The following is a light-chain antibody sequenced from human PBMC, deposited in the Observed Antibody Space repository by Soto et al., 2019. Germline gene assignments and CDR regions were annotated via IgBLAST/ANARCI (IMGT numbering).Light chain of an antibody. Sequence: EIVMTQSPATLSVSPGERATLSCRASQSVSTFLAWYQQKPGQVPRLLISEASNRATGIPPRFSGSGSGTEFTLTISSLQSEDFAVYYCQQYNNWPGTFGQGTKVDI. CDR2: EAS. CDR1: QSVSTF. CDR3: QQYNNWPGT. J-gene: IGKJ1*01. V-gene: IGKV3D-15*01.